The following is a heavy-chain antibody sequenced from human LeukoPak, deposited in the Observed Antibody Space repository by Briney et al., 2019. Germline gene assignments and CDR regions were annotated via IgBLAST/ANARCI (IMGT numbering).Heavy chain of an antibody. Sequence: PSETLSLTCTVSGGSISSYYWSWIRQPPEKGLEWIGEINHSGSTNYNPSLKSRVTISVDTSKNQFSLKLSSVTAADTAVYYCARNYYGSGSYPSWFDPWGQGTLVTVSS. V-gene: IGHV4-34*01. J-gene: IGHJ5*02. D-gene: IGHD3-10*01. CDR3: ARNYYGSGSYPSWFDP. CDR2: INHSGST. CDR1: GGSISSYY.